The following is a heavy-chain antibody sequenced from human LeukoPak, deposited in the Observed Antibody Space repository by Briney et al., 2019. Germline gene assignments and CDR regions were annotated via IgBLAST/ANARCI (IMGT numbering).Heavy chain of an antibody. V-gene: IGHV3-7*03. Sequence: GGSLRLSCAASGFTFSSYWMSWVRQAPGKGLEWVANIKQDGSEKYYVDSVKGRFTISRDNAKNSLYLQMNSLRAEDTAVYYCARGLSGRLVPYYFDYWGQGTLVTVSS. D-gene: IGHD3-9*01. CDR1: GFTFSSYW. CDR2: IKQDGSEK. CDR3: ARGLSGRLVPYYFDY. J-gene: IGHJ4*02.